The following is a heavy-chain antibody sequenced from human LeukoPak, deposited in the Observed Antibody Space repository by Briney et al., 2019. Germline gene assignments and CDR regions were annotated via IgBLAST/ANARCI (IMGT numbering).Heavy chain of an antibody. Sequence: GGSLRLSCAASGFTFSSYAMSWVRQAPGKGLEWVSAISGSGGSTYYADSVEGRFTISRDNSKNTLYLQMNSLRAEDTAVYYCAKVKVGGELFDYWGQGTLVTVSS. CDR1: GFTFSSYA. CDR3: AKVKVGGELFDY. J-gene: IGHJ4*02. D-gene: IGHD1-26*01. CDR2: ISGSGGST. V-gene: IGHV3-23*01.